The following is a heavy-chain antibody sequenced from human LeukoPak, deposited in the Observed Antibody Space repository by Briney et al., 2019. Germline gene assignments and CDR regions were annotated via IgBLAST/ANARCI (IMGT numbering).Heavy chain of an antibody. CDR1: GYTFTGYY. Sequence: ASVKASCKASGYTFTGYYMHWVRQAPGQGLEWMGWINPNSGGTNYAQKFQGRVTMTRDTSISTAYMELSRLRSDDTAVYYCARAQQLWLVGDYWGQGTLVTVSS. J-gene: IGHJ4*02. CDR3: ARAQQLWLVGDY. CDR2: INPNSGGT. V-gene: IGHV1-2*02. D-gene: IGHD5-18*01.